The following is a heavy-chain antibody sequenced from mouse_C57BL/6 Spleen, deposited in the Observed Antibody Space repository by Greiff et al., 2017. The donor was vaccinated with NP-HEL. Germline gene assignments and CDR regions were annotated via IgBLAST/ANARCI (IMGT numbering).Heavy chain of an antibody. Sequence: VKLQQPGAELVRPGSSVKLSCKASGYTFTSYWMHWVKQRPIQGLEWIGNIDPSDSETHYNQKFKDKATLTVDKSSSTAYMQLSSLTSEDSAVDYCARSGGYVHWYFDVWGTGTTVTVSS. V-gene: IGHV1-52*01. D-gene: IGHD2-2*01. CDR3: ARSGGYVHWYFDV. CDR2: IDPSDSET. CDR1: GYTFTSYW. J-gene: IGHJ1*03.